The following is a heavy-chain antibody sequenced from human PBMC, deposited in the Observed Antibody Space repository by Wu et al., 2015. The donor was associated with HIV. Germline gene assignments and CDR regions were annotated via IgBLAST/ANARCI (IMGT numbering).Heavy chain of an antibody. J-gene: IGHJ5*02. CDR2: IIPLFGTA. D-gene: IGHD6-13*01. V-gene: IGHV1-69*13. CDR1: GGTFSRYA. Sequence: QVQLVQSGAEVKKPGSSVKVSCKASGGTFSRYAINWVRQAPGQGLDWMGRIIPLFGTANYAQKFQGRVTLSADESSSTAYMELSSLRSEDTAVYYCALRGGYVTSWYWFRPVGQGTLVTVSS. CDR3: ALRGGYVTSWYWFRP.